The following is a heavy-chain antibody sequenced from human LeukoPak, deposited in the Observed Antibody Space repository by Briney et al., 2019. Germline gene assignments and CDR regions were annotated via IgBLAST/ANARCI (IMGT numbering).Heavy chain of an antibody. Sequence: GGSLRLSCAASGFSFSTYNMNWVRQAPGQRLEWVSSITSGSSYIYYADSVKGRFTISRDNAKNSLYLQMNSLRAEDTAVYYCARSSRELGGYAPWELMPPFDYWGQGTLVTVSS. D-gene: IGHD1-7*01. CDR3: ARSSRELGGYAPWELMPPFDY. CDR2: ITSGSSYI. J-gene: IGHJ4*02. V-gene: IGHV3-21*01. CDR1: GFSFSTYN.